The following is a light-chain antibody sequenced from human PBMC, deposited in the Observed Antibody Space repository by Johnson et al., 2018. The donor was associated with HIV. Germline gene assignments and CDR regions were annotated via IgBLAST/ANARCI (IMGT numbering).Light chain of an antibody. J-gene: IGLJ1*01. CDR1: SSTIGNNY. Sequence: QSVLTQPPSVSAAPGQKVTIPCSGSSSTIGNNYVSWYQVLPGTAPKLLIYKNYERPSGIPDRFSVSKSPTSATLGITGLQTGDEADYYCGTWDTSLSAGGVFVTGNKVTGL. CDR3: GTWDTSLSAGGV. V-gene: IGLV1-51*02. CDR2: KNY.